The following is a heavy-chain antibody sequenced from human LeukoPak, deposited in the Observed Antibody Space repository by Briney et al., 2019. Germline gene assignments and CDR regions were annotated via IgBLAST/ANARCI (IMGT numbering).Heavy chain of an antibody. V-gene: IGHV3-30*04. CDR3: ATSRYYYDSSGFLVDY. Sequence: GRSLRLSCAASGFTFSSYAMHWVRQAPGKGLEWAAVISYDGSNKYYADSVKGRFTISRDDSKNTLYLEMSGLRAEDTAIYYCATSRYYYDSSGFLVDYWGQGTLVTVSS. D-gene: IGHD3-22*01. J-gene: IGHJ4*02. CDR1: GFTFSSYA. CDR2: ISYDGSNK.